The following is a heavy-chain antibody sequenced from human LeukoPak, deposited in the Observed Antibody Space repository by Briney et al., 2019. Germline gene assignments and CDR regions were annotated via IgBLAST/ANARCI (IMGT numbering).Heavy chain of an antibody. V-gene: IGHV4-34*01. Sequence: SETLSLTCAVYGGSFSGYYWSWIRQPPGKGLEWIGGINHSGSTNYNPSLKSRVTISVDTSKNQFSLKLSSVTAADTAVYYCARGRSGYCSSTSCRRNWFDPWGQGTLVTVSS. CDR2: INHSGST. CDR1: GGSFSGYY. J-gene: IGHJ5*02. D-gene: IGHD2-2*01. CDR3: ARGRSGYCSSTSCRRNWFDP.